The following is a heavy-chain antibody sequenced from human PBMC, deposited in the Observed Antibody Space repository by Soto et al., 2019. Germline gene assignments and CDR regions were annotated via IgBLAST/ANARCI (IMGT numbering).Heavy chain of an antibody. CDR1: EFTFSNYV. J-gene: IGHJ4*02. V-gene: IGHV3-23*01. CDR3: AKERSSGYYFFDY. Sequence: PGGSLRLSCAASEFTFSNYVMGWVRQAPGGGLEWVSTISGSDGTTYYADSVKGRFTISRDISKNTLYLQMNSLRAEDTAIYYCAKERSSGYYFFDYWGQGTLVTVSS. D-gene: IGHD5-12*01. CDR2: ISGSDGTT.